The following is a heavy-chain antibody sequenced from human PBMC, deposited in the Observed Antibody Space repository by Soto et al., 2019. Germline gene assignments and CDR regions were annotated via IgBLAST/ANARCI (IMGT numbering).Heavy chain of an antibody. CDR1: GGSISSSSYY. D-gene: IGHD3-3*01. V-gene: IGHV4-39*01. CDR2: IYYSGST. Sequence: SETMSLTCTVSGGSISSSSYYWGWIRQPPGKGLEWIGSIYYSGSTYYDPSLKSRVTISVDTSKNQFSLKLSSVTAADTAVYYCARQGSITIFGVGNWYFDLWGRGTLVTVSS. J-gene: IGHJ2*01. CDR3: ARQGSITIFGVGNWYFDL.